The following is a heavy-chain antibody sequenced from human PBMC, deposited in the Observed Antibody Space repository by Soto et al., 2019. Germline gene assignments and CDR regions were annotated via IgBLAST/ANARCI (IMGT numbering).Heavy chain of an antibody. D-gene: IGHD6-6*01. V-gene: IGHV4-30-4*01. Sequence: SETLSLTCAVYGGSVSSGDYYWSWIRQPPGKGLEWIGYIYYSGSTYYNPSLKSRVTISVDTSKNQFSLKLSSVTTADTAVYYCARAEPIAARPSWFDPWGQGTLVTVSS. CDR3: ARAEPIAARPSWFDP. J-gene: IGHJ5*02. CDR2: IYYSGST. CDR1: GGSVSSGDYY.